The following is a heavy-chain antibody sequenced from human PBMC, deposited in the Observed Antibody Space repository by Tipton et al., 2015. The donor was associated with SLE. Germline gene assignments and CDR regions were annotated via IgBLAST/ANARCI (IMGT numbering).Heavy chain of an antibody. V-gene: IGHV4-59*11. J-gene: IGHJ6*02. Sequence: LRLSCTVSGGSISSHYWSWIRQPPGKGLEWIGYIYYSGSTNYNPSLKSRVTISVDTSKNQFSLKLSSVTAADTAVYYCARGASGWYVGYYHYGMDVWGQGTTVTVSS. CDR1: GGSISSHY. D-gene: IGHD6-19*01. CDR3: ARGASGWYVGYYHYGMDV. CDR2: IYYSGST.